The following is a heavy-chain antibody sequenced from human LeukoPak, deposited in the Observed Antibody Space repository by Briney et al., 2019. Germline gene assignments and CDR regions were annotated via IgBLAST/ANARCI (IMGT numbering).Heavy chain of an antibody. CDR2: IYYSGST. CDR1: GGSVSSGGYY. CDR3: AREENYNVDY. J-gene: IGHJ4*02. D-gene: IGHD1-7*01. V-gene: IGHV4-61*08. Sequence: SEILSLTCTVSGGSVSSGGYYWSWIRQPPGKGLEWIGYIYYSGSTNYNPSLKSRVTMSLDTSKNQFSLKLTSVTAADTAVYYCAREENYNVDYWGQGILVTVSS.